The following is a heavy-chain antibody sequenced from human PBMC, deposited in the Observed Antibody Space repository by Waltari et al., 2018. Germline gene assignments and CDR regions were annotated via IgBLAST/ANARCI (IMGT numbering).Heavy chain of an antibody. CDR2: IIPILGIA. CDR3: ARGVGIAADYYYMDV. CDR1: GGTFSSYA. Sequence: QVQLVQSGAEVKKPGSSGKVSCQASGGTFSSYAISWVRQATGQGLEWMGGIIPILGIANYAQKFQGRVTITADKSTSTAYMELSSLRSEDTAVYYCARGVGIAADYYYMDVWGKGTTVTVSS. J-gene: IGHJ6*03. V-gene: IGHV1-69*10. D-gene: IGHD6-13*01.